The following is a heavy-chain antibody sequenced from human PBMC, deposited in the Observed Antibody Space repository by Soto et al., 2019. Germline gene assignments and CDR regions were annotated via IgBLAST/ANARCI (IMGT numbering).Heavy chain of an antibody. Sequence: GGSLRLSCAASGFTFSSYWMSWVRQAPGKGLEWVANIKQDGSEKYYVDSVKGRFTISRDNAKNSLYLQMNSLRAEDTAVYYCARGRLRYGGDYRPRENGYFDYWGQGTLVTVSS. J-gene: IGHJ4*02. CDR1: GFTFSSYW. CDR3: ARGRLRYGGDYRPRENGYFDY. V-gene: IGHV3-7*01. D-gene: IGHD4-17*01. CDR2: IKQDGSEK.